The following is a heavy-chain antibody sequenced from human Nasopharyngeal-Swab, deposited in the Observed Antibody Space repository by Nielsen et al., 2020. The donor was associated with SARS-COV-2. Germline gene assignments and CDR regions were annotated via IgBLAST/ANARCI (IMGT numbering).Heavy chain of an antibody. CDR2: IDYSGNT. Sequence: SETLPLTCTVSGGSISNSYYWGWIRQPPGRGLEWIGSIDYSGNTDYNLSLKSRFTISVDTSKNQFSLRLSSVTAADTAIYYCARVDTYGPELKGAFDIWGQGTVVTVSS. CDR3: ARVDTYGPELKGAFDI. D-gene: IGHD5-18*01. CDR1: GGSISNSYY. V-gene: IGHV4-39*07. J-gene: IGHJ3*02.